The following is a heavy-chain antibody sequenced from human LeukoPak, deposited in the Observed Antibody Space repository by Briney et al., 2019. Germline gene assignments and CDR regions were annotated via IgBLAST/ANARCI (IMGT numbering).Heavy chain of an antibody. CDR1: GASISSGDYY. J-gene: IGHJ4*02. CDR3: ARVANTAMNYFDY. V-gene: IGHV4-30-4*08. D-gene: IGHD5-18*01. CDR2: VYYSGST. Sequence: SETLSLTCTVSGASISSGDYYWSWIRQPPGKGLEWIGDVYYSGSTYYNTSLKSRLTISVDTSKNQFSLKLSSVTAADTAVYYCARVANTAMNYFDYWGQGTLVTVSS.